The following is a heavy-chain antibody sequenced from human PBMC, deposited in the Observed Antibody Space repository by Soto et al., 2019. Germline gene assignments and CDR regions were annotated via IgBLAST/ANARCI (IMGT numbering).Heavy chain of an antibody. J-gene: IGHJ4*02. CDR3: ANSPGYGDYGFDY. CDR1: GFTFSSYA. D-gene: IGHD4-17*01. CDR2: ISGSGGST. V-gene: IGHV3-23*01. Sequence: PGGSLRLSCAASGFTFSSYAMSWVRQAPGKGLEWVSAISGSGGSTYYADSVKGRFTISRDNSKNTLYLQMNSLRAEDTAVYYCANSPGYGDYGFDYWGQGTLVTVSS.